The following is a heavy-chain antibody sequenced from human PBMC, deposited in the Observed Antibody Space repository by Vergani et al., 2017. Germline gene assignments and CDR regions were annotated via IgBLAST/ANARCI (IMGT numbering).Heavy chain of an antibody. Sequence: EVQLVESGGGLVQPGGSLRLSCAASGFTFSSYWMSWVRQAPGKGLEWVANIKQDGSEKYYVDSVKGRFTISRDNAKNSLYLQMNSLRAEDTAVYYCAREQRVWLQSENFDYWGQGTLVTVSS. V-gene: IGHV3-7*01. CDR3: AREQRVWLQSENFDY. D-gene: IGHD5-24*01. CDR2: IKQDGSEK. J-gene: IGHJ4*02. CDR1: GFTFSSYW.